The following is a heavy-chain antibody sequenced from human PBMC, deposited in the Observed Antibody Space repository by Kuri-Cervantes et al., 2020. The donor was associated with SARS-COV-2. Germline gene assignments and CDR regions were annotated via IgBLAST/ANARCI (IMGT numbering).Heavy chain of an antibody. J-gene: IGHJ6*02. CDR2: INPDGSYT. CDR1: GFTFSGHW. CDR3: AKASIAAAGDYYYYYGMDV. Sequence: GGSLRLSCAASGFTFSGHWIHWVRQAPGKGLVWVSRINPDGSYTNNADSVKGRFTLSRDNAKNMLFLQMNSLRAEDTAVYYCAKASIAAAGDYYYYYGMDVWGQGTTVTVSS. V-gene: IGHV3-74*01. D-gene: IGHD6-13*01.